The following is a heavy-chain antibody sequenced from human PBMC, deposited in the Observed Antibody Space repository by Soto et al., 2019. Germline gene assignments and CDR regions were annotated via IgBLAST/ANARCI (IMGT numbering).Heavy chain of an antibody. CDR2: IYSGDTT. CDR3: ARSNVVASAGNYFYYGMDV. CDR1: GFTVSSNY. D-gene: IGHD6-13*01. J-gene: IGHJ6*02. Sequence: GGSLRLSCAASGFTVSSNYMNWVRQAPGKGLEWVSLIYSGDTTYYADSVKGRFTISRDNSKNTLYLQMNSLRVDDTAVYYCARSNVVASAGNYFYYGMDVWGQGSTVTVSS. V-gene: IGHV3-53*01.